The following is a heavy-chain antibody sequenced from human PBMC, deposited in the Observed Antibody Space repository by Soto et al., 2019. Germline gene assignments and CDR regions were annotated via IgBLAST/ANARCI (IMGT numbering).Heavy chain of an antibody. CDR3: AKTRGAMIYAISVYGMDV. CDR2: ISGSADST. Sequence: EVQLLESGGGFIHPGGSLRLSCAASGFSFSSFAMNWVRQAPGKGLEWVSIISGSADSTFYADSVKGRFTISRANPKRTLYLQIDSLRADDTAVYYCAKTRGAMIYAISVYGMDVWGQGTTVTVSS. D-gene: IGHD2-8*01. CDR1: GFSFSSFA. J-gene: IGHJ6*02. V-gene: IGHV3-23*01.